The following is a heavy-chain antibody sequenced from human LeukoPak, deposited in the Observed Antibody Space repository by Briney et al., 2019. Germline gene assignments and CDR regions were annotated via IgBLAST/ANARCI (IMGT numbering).Heavy chain of an antibody. D-gene: IGHD3-3*01. Sequence: GASVKVSCKASGYTFTGYYMHWVRQAPGQGLEWMGRINPNSGGTNYAQKFQGRVTMTRDTSISTAYMELSSLRSEDTAVYYCARVIPPGSLEWLLGWFDPWGQGTLVTVSS. CDR2: INPNSGGT. CDR3: ARVIPPGSLEWLLGWFDP. V-gene: IGHV1-2*06. J-gene: IGHJ5*02. CDR1: GYTFTGYY.